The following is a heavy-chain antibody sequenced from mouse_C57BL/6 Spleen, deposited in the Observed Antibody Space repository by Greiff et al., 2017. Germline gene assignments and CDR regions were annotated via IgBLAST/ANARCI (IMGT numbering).Heavy chain of an antibody. V-gene: IGHV1-74*01. D-gene: IGHD4-1*01. CDR1: GYTFTSYW. CDR2: IHPSDSAT. Sequence: VQLQQPGAELVKPGASVKVSCKASGYTFTSYWMHWVKQRPGQGLEWIGRIHPSDSATNYNQKFKGKATLTVDKSSSTAYMQLSSLTSEDSAVYSCAIGITVGRDYFAYWGQGTTLTVSS. J-gene: IGHJ2*01. CDR3: AIGITVGRDYFAY.